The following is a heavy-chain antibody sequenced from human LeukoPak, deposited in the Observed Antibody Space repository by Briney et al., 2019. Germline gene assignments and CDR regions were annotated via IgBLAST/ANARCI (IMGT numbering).Heavy chain of an antibody. V-gene: IGHV1-18*01. J-gene: IGHJ4*02. CDR2: ISAYNGNT. CDR3: ARDRYASDY. CDR1: GYTFTSYG. D-gene: IGHD2-2*01. Sequence: ASVKVSCKASGYTFTSYGISWVRQAPGQGLEWMGWISAYNGNTNYAQKLQGRVTMTTDTSTSTVYMELSSLRSEDTAVYYCARDRYASDYWGQGTLVTVSS.